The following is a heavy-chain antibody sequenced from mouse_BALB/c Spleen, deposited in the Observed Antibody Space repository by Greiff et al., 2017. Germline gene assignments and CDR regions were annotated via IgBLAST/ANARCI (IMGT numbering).Heavy chain of an antibody. D-gene: IGHD1-1*01. CDR3: ARGGSTTVVADWYFDG. Sequence: EVQRVESGGGLVKPGGSLKLSCAASGFTFSSYAMSWVRQTPEKRLEWVASISSGGSTYYPDSVKGRFTISRDNARNILYLQMSSLRSEDTAMYYCARGGSTTVVADWYFDGWGAGTTVTVAS. CDR1: GFTFSSYA. J-gene: IGHJ1*01. CDR2: ISSGGST. V-gene: IGHV5-6-5*01.